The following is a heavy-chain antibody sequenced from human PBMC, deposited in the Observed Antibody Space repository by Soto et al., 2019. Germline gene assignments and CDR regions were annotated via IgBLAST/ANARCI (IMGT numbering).Heavy chain of an antibody. D-gene: IGHD2-8*01. CDR3: AKAGYFTNGVCFLYYFDS. V-gene: IGHV1-69*13. Sequence: SVKVSCKASTETFNNYGIAWVRQAPGQGLEWMGGIIPIFGTANYAQKFQGRVTITADESTSTAYMELSSLRSEDTAVYYRAKAGYFTNGVCFLYYFDSWGRGTLVTVSS. J-gene: IGHJ4*02. CDR2: IIPIFGTA. CDR1: TETFNNYG.